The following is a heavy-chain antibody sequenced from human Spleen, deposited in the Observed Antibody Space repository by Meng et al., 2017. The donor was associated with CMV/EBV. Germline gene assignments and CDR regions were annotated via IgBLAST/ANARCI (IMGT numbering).Heavy chain of an antibody. CDR2: IKQDGSEK. J-gene: IGHJ4*02. CDR1: GFTFSRFW. CDR3: AKDRHSGSYYFDY. Sequence: GGSLRLSCAASGFTFSRFWMTWVRQAPGKGLEWVANIKQDGSEKSYVDSVRGRFTISRDNDKNSLFLQMNSLRAEDTAVYYCAKDRHSGSYYFDYWGQGTLVTVSS. V-gene: IGHV3-7*01. D-gene: IGHD1-26*01.